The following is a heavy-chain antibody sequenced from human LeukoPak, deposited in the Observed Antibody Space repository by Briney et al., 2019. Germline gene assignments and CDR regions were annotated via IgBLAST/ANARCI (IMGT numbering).Heavy chain of an antibody. CDR3: ARRLTTTVRHKPKKRYDSSGYYYLDV. Sequence: SETLSLTCTVSGGSISSYYWSWIRQPPGKGLEWIGYIYYSGSTNYNPSLKSRVTISVDTSKNQFSLKLSSVTAADTAVYYCARRLTTTVRHKPKKRYDSSGYYYLDVWGQGTTVTVSS. CDR1: GGSISSYY. J-gene: IGHJ6*03. D-gene: IGHD3-22*01. V-gene: IGHV4-59*01. CDR2: IYYSGST.